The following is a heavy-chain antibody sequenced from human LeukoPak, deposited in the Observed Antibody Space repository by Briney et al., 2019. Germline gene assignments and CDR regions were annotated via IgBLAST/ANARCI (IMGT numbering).Heavy chain of an antibody. V-gene: IGHV3-23*01. J-gene: IGHJ3*02. CDR3: AKFISNGFDI. D-gene: IGHD3-10*01. CDR2: ISGSGGNT. CDR1: GFTFSSYA. Sequence: GGSLRLSCAASGFTFSSYAMSWARQAPGKGLEWVSSISGSGGNTYYADSVKGRFTISRDNSKNTLYLQMNSLRAEDTAVYYCAKFISNGFDIWGQGTMVTVSS.